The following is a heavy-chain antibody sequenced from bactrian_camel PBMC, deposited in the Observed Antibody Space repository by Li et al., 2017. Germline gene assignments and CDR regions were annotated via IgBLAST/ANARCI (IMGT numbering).Heavy chain of an antibody. CDR1: GYTDGDYC. CDR2: IDTDGST. CDR3: AAEERDDTAFVLSGYCFGPGENY. J-gene: IGHJ4*01. Sequence: HVQLVESGGGSVQTGGSLRLSCEASGYTDGDYCMAWLRQVPGKEREGVAAIDTDGSTSYADAVKGRFTISWDNAKATLFLQMTSLQPEDTAMYYWAAEERDDTAFVLSGYCFGPGENYWGQGTQVTVS. D-gene: IGHD3*01. V-gene: IGHV3S26*01.